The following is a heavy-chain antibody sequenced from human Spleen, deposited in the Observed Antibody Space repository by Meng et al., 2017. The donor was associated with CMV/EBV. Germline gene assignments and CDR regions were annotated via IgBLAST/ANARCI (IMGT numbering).Heavy chain of an antibody. V-gene: IGHV1-8*01. Sequence: ASVKVSCKASGYTFTSYDINWVRQATGQGLEWMGWMNPNSGNTGHAQKFQGRVTMTRNTSISTAYMELSSLRSEDTAMYYCASTEVGATGDGDYWGQGTLVTVSS. CDR1: GYTFTSYD. CDR3: ASTEVGATGDGDY. D-gene: IGHD1-26*01. CDR2: MNPNSGNT. J-gene: IGHJ4*02.